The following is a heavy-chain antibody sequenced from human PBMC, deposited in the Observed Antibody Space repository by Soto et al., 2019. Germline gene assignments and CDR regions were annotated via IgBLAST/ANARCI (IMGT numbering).Heavy chain of an antibody. V-gene: IGHV1-18*01. CDR3: ARDPDPHAGATTRRFDP. CDR2: ISAYNGNT. Sequence: ASVKVSCKASGYTFTSYGISWVRQAPGQGLEWMGWISAYNGNTNYAQKLQGRVTMTTDTSTSTAYMELRSLRSDDTAVYYCARDPDPHAGATTRRFDPWGQGTLVIVSS. CDR1: GYTFTSYG. J-gene: IGHJ5*02. D-gene: IGHD1-26*01.